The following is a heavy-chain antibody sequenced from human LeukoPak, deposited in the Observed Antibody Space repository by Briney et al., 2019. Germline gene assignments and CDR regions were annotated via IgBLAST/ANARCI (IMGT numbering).Heavy chain of an antibody. CDR3: AKPYDSSGYYYGIDY. D-gene: IGHD3-22*01. J-gene: IGHJ4*02. CDR1: GFTFSSYW. CDR2: ISGSGGST. Sequence: GGSLRLSCAASGFTFSSYWMSWVRQAPGKGLEWVSAISGSGGSTYYADSVKGRFTISRDNSKNTLYLQMNSLRAEDTAVYYCAKPYDSSGYYYGIDYWGQGTLVTVSS. V-gene: IGHV3-23*01.